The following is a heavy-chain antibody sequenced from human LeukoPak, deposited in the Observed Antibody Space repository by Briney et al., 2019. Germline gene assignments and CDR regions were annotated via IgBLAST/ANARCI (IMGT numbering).Heavy chain of an antibody. Sequence: SGPTLVKPTQTLTLTCTFSGFSLSTSGVSVGWIRQPPGKALEWLALIYWNDDKRYSPSLKSRLTITKDTSKNQVVLTMTNMEPVDTATYYCAHRLFRVATVSRAYYFDYWGQGTLVTVSS. CDR3: AHRLFRVATVSRAYYFDY. CDR2: IYWNDDK. J-gene: IGHJ4*02. V-gene: IGHV2-5*01. D-gene: IGHD5-12*01. CDR1: GFSLSTSGVS.